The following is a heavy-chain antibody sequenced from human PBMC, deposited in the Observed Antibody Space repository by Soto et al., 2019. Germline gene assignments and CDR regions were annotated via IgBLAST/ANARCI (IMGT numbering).Heavy chain of an antibody. D-gene: IGHD3-10*01. CDR3: AKGSPYGSGGDYFDY. Sequence: GRWIRLSCAPGGLTLSSYAMHSFRQAPGQGLEWVAVISSDGSNKYYADCVKARFTISRHNSNNMLYLQMNSLRAGDTAVYYCAKGSPYGSGGDYFDYWSQGTLVTVSS. J-gene: IGHJ4*02. CDR2: ISSDGSNK. V-gene: IGHV3-30*18. CDR1: GLTLSSYA.